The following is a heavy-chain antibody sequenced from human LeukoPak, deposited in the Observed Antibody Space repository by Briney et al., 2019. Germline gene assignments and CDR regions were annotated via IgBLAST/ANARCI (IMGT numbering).Heavy chain of an antibody. D-gene: IGHD3-22*01. CDR3: ARANHPTYYDSSGYYQDY. Sequence: GGSLRLSCSASGFTFSGYAMHWVRQAPGKGLVWVSRISSDGSGTSYADSVKGRFTISRDNAKNTLYLQMNSLRAEDTGVYYCARANHPTYYDSSGYYQDYWGQGTLVTVSS. CDR2: ISSDGSGT. J-gene: IGHJ4*02. CDR1: GFTFSGYA. V-gene: IGHV3-74*01.